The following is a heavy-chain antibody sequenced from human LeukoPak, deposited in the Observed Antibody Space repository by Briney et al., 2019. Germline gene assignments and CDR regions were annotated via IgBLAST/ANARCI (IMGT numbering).Heavy chain of an antibody. Sequence: GGSLRLSCSASGFTFSDYWMMWVRQAPGKGLEWVGNIRQDDSEKNYVDSVKGRFTISRDNAKNSLYLQMNSLRAEDTALYYCAKDMGCSGGSCYSRQFDYWGQGTLVTVSS. CDR2: IRQDDSEK. D-gene: IGHD2-15*01. J-gene: IGHJ4*02. CDR3: AKDMGCSGGSCYSRQFDY. CDR1: GFTFSDYW. V-gene: IGHV3-7*03.